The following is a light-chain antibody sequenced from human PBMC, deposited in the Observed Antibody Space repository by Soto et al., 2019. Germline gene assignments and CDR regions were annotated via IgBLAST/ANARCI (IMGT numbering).Light chain of an antibody. Sequence: EIVMTQSPATLSVSPGEIATLSCRASQSISSNLAWYLQKLGQAPRLLIYRASTRATGIPAGFSGSGSGIEFTLTISSLQTEDFALYYCHQYENWPQTFGQGTKVDIK. CDR1: QSISSN. CDR2: RAS. CDR3: HQYENWPQT. V-gene: IGKV3-15*01. J-gene: IGKJ1*01.